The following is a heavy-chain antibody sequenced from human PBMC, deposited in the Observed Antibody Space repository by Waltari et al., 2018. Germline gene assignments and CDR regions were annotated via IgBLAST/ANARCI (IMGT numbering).Heavy chain of an antibody. J-gene: IGHJ4*02. D-gene: IGHD3-3*01. V-gene: IGHV3-23*04. CDR2: ISGSGGST. CDR1: GFTFSSYA. Sequence: EVQLVESGGGLVQPGGSLRLSCAASGFTFSSYALPWVRQAPGKGLEWVSAISGSGGSTYYADSVKGRFTISRDNSKNTLYLQMNSLRAEDTAVYYCAKDGWDFWSGYSLDYWGQGTLVTVSS. CDR3: AKDGWDFWSGYSLDY.